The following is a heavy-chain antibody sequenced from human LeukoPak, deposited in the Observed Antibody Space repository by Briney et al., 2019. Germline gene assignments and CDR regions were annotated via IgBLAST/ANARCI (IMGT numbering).Heavy chain of an antibody. CDR3: ARYYCSVTSCYGRYFDS. V-gene: IGHV3-48*03. CDR2: ISSSGSTI. D-gene: IGHD2-2*01. J-gene: IGHJ4*02. CDR1: GFTFSSYE. Sequence: PGGSLRLSCAASGFTFSSYEMNWVRQAPGKGLEWVSYISSSGSTIYDADSVKGRFTISRDNAKNSLYLQMNSLKAEDTAVYYCARYYCSVTSCYGRYFDSWGQGILVTVSS.